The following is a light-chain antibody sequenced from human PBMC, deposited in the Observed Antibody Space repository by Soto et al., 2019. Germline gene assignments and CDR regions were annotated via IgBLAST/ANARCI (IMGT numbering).Light chain of an antibody. Sequence: DVVMTQSPLSLPVTLGQPSSISFSSNQSPVHSDGIAYFSWFQQRPGRSPRRLIYKVSNRDSGVPARFSGSGSGTDFALKISRVEAEDVGVYYCMQSIQVPITFGQGTRLEI. CDR1: QSPVHSDGIAY. CDR2: KVS. V-gene: IGKV2-30*02. CDR3: MQSIQVPIT. J-gene: IGKJ5*01.